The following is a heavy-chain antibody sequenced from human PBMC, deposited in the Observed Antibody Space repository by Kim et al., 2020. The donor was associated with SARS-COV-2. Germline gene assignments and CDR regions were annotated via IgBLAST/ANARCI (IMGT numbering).Heavy chain of an antibody. D-gene: IGHD5-18*01. CDR3: ATYSYGYQDYYYYGMDV. J-gene: IGHJ6*02. Sequence: VKGRFTISRDNSKNTLYRQMNSLRAEDTAVYYCATYSYGYQDYYYYGMDVWGQGTTVTVSS. V-gene: IGHV3-23*01.